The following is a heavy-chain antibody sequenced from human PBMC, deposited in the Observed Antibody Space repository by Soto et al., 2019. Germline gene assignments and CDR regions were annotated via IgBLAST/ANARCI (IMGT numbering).Heavy chain of an antibody. Sequence: SVQVSCXSSGGSFSNFGIHLVRQAPGQGLEWMGGIVPVFGRPNYAQRFRGRLTITADESTSTGYMELISLRSDDTAVYYCAREGSGYNVWGQGTQVTVSS. J-gene: IGHJ4*02. V-gene: IGHV1-69*13. D-gene: IGHD5-12*01. CDR1: GGSFSNFG. CDR3: AREGSGYNV. CDR2: IVPVFGRP.